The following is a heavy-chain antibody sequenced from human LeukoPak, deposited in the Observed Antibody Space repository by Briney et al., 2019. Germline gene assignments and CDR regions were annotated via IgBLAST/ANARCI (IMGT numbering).Heavy chain of an antibody. D-gene: IGHD1-26*01. CDR3: ARGVRAWGLPSEGFDY. CDR1: GFTFNSYG. Sequence: GRSLRLSCAASGFTFNSYGMHWVRQAPGKGLEWVALIWYNGNNEYYADSVKGRFTISRDNSKNTLYLQMNRLRAEDTAVYYCARGVRAWGLPSEGFDYWGQGTLVTVSS. V-gene: IGHV3-33*01. CDR2: IWYNGNNE. J-gene: IGHJ4*02.